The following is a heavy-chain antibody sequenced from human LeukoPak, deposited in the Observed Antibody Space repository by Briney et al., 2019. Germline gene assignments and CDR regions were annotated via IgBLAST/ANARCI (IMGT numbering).Heavy chain of an antibody. CDR2: INPNSGNT. J-gene: IGHJ5*02. CDR3: ARGRDVLLWFGELTNWFDP. CDR1: GYTFTGYY. D-gene: IGHD3-10*01. V-gene: IGHV1-8*02. Sequence: ASAKVSCKASGYTFTGYYMHWVRQAPGQGLEWMGWINPNSGNTGYAQKFQGRVTMTRNTSISTAYMELSSLRSEDTAVYYCARGRDVLLWFGELTNWFDPWGQGTLVTVSS.